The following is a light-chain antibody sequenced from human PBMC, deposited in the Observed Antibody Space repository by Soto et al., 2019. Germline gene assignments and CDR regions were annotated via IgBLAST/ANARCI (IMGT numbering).Light chain of an antibody. CDR2: GAS. J-gene: IGKJ2*01. Sequence: EIVMTQSPATLSVSPGERATLSCRASQSVSSNLAWYQQKPGQAPRLLIYGASTRATGIPARFSGSGSGPEFTLTISSLQSEDFAVYYCQQYNNWPPVDTFGQGTKLEIK. CDR3: QQYNNWPPVDT. CDR1: QSVSSN. V-gene: IGKV3-15*01.